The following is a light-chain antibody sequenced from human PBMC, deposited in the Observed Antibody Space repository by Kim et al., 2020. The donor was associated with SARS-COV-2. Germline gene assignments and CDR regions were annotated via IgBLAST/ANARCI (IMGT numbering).Light chain of an antibody. CDR2: RNN. J-gene: IGLJ3*02. CDR3: AAWDDSLRGKV. V-gene: IGLV1-47*02. Sequence: QSVLTQPPSASGTPGQTVTISCSGSRSNIGSNSVHWFQQFPGTTPKLLIYRNNQRPSGVPDRFSGSKSGTSASLAISGLGSEDEADYYCAAWDDSLRGKVFGGGTKLTVL. CDR1: RSNIGSNS.